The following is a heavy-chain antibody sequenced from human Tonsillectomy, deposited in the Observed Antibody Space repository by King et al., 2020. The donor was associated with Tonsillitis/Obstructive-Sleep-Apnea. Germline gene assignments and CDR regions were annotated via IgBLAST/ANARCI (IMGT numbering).Heavy chain of an antibody. CDR1: GYTFTGYY. CDR2: INPNSGGT. CDR3: ARGSVPYCSSTSCLDAFDI. V-gene: IGHV1-2*06. J-gene: IGHJ3*02. D-gene: IGHD2-2*01. Sequence: LQLVQSGAEVKKPGASVKVSCKASGYTFTGYYMHWVRQAPGQGLEWMGRINPNSGGTNYAQKFQGRGTMTRDTSISTAYMELSRLRSDDTAVYYCARGSVPYCSSTSCLDAFDIWGQGTMVTVSS.